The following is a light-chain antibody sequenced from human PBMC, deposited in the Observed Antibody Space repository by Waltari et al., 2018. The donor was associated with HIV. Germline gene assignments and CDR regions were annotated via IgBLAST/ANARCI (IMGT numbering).Light chain of an antibody. V-gene: IGLV1-44*01. CDR2: SYN. CDR3: ASWDDSLNGYV. Sequence: QSVLTQPPSASGTPGQRVTIPCSGSSSNIGSNTENWYQQLPGTAPKLLIYSYNQRPSGVPDRSSGSKSGTSASLAISGLQSEDEAHYYCASWDDSLNGYVFGTGTKVTVL. CDR1: SSNIGSNT. J-gene: IGLJ1*01.